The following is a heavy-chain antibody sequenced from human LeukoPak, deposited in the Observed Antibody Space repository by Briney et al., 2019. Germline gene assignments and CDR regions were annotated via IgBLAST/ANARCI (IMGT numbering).Heavy chain of an antibody. D-gene: IGHD3-22*01. V-gene: IGHV4-39*01. CDR1: GGSISSSSYY. Sequence: SETLSLTCTVSGGSISSSSYYWGWIRQPPGKGLEWIGSIYYSGSTYYNPSLKSRVTISADTSKNQFSLKLSSVTAADTAVYYCARQSITMIVVVTAWFDPWGQGTLVTVSS. CDR2: IYYSGST. CDR3: ARQSITMIVVVTAWFDP. J-gene: IGHJ5*02.